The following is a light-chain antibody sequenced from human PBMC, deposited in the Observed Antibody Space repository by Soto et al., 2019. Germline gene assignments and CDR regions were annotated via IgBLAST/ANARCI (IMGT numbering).Light chain of an antibody. J-gene: IGLJ1*01. V-gene: IGLV1-51*01. CDR2: DND. Sequence: QSVLTQPPSVSAARGQKVTISCSGSSANIENNYVSWYQHLPETAPQLLIYDNDKRPSGIPYRISGSKSGTSATLDIIGLQTGDESDYYSGPWDSTLIAYVFGTGTTATVL. CDR1: SANIENNY. CDR3: GPWDSTLIAYV.